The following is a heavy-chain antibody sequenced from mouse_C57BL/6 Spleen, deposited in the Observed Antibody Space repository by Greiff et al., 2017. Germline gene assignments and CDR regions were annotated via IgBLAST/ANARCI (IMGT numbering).Heavy chain of an antibody. J-gene: IGHJ1*03. CDR1: GYTFTSYW. D-gene: IGHD1-1*01. CDR3: ARLITTVVARDWYFDV. CDR2: IYPSDSET. Sequence: QVQLQQPGAELVRPGSSVKLSCKASGYTFTSYWMDWVKQRPGQGLEWIGNIYPSDSETHYNQKFKDKATLTVDKSSSTAYMQLSSLTSEDSAVYYCARLITTVVARDWYFDVWGTGTTVTVSS. V-gene: IGHV1-61*01.